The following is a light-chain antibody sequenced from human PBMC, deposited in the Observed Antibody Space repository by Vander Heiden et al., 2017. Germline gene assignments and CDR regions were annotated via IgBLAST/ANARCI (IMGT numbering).Light chain of an antibody. Sequence: QTVVTQEPPLTVSPGGTVTLTCASSSGAVTSGFYATWFQQKPGQAPTSLIYSTSNKHSWTPARFSGSLLGGKAALTLSGVQPEDEAEYYCLLFYAGARVFGGGTKLTVL. CDR2: STS. CDR3: LLFYAGARV. CDR1: SGAVTSGFY. V-gene: IGLV7-43*01. J-gene: IGLJ3*02.